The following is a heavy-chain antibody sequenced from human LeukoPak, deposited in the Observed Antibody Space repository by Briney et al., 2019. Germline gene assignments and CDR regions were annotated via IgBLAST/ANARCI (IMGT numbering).Heavy chain of an antibody. CDR1: GDSINSYH. CDR3: ARDDSSRDDSGGYHY. D-gene: IGHD3-22*01. J-gene: IGHJ4*02. Sequence: SETLSLTCTVSGDSINSYHWSWIRQPAGKGMEWIGRIHMSGSTNYNPSLRSRVAISMDNSKNQFSLKLKSVTAADTAVYYCARDDSSRDDSGGYHYWGQGTLVTISS. CDR2: IHMSGST. V-gene: IGHV4-4*07.